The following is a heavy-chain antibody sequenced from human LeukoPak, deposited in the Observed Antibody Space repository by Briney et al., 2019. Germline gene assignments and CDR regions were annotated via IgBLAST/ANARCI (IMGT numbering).Heavy chain of an antibody. J-gene: IGHJ4*02. CDR2: IYPGDSDT. CDR1: GYSFTSYW. V-gene: IGHV5-51*01. Sequence: GESLKISCKGSGYSFTSYWIGWVRQMPGKGLEWMGIIYPGDSDTRYSPSFQGQVTISADKSISTAYLQWSSLKASDTAMYYCARSKGSGIRGYYFDYWGQGTLVTVSS. D-gene: IGHD3-10*01. CDR3: ARSKGSGIRGYYFDY.